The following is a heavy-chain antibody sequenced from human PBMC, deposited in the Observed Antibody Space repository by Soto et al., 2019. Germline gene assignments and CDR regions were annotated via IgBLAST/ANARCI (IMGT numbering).Heavy chain of an antibody. CDR1: GGTFSSYA. V-gene: IGHV1-69*12. CDR2: IIPIFGTA. CDR3: ARGGLQFFYGSGSYYNWSDP. J-gene: IGHJ5*02. D-gene: IGHD3-10*01. Sequence: QVQLVQSGAEVKKPGSSVKVSCKASGGTFSSYAISWVRQAPGQGLEWMGGIIPIFGTANYAQKLQGRVTLTAAGSTSTDYMELSSLRSEGTAVYYCARGGLQFFYGSGSYYNWSDPWGPGTLVTVSS.